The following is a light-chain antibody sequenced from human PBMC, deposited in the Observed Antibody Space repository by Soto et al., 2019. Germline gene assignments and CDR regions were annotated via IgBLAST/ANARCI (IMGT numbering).Light chain of an antibody. Sequence: QSALTQPASVSGSPGQSITISCTGTSSDIGIYNYVSWYQQHPGKAPKLMIYDVSNWPSGVSNRFSGSKSGNTASLTISGLQAEDEADYYCSSYTSSSTPYVFGTGTKLTVL. V-gene: IGLV2-14*01. J-gene: IGLJ1*01. CDR2: DVS. CDR3: SSYTSSSTPYV. CDR1: SSDIGIYNY.